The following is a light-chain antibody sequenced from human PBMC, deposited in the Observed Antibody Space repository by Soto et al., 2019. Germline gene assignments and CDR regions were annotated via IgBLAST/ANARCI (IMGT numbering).Light chain of an antibody. V-gene: IGKV1-5*01. CDR3: QQYNSYPWT. Sequence: DIQMTQSPSTLSASVGDGVTITCRASQSISNRLAWYQQKPGEAPKYLIYDASTLDSGAPSRFSGSGSGTEFTLSISSLQPDDFATSYCQQYNSYPWTFGQGTKVEI. CDR1: QSISNR. J-gene: IGKJ1*01. CDR2: DAS.